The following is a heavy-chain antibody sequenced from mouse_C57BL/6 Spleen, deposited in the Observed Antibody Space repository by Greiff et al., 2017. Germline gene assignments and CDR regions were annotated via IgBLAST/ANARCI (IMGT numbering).Heavy chain of an antibody. CDR2: IHPNSGST. Sequence: VQLQQPGAELVKPGASVKLSCKASGYTFTSYWMHWVKQRPGQGLEWIGMIHPNSGSTNYNEKFKSKATLTVDKSSSTAYMQLSSLTSEDSAVYYCARSDTVVAPYYAMDYWGQGTSVTVSS. V-gene: IGHV1-64*01. J-gene: IGHJ4*01. CDR1: GYTFTSYW. D-gene: IGHD1-1*01. CDR3: ARSDTVVAPYYAMDY.